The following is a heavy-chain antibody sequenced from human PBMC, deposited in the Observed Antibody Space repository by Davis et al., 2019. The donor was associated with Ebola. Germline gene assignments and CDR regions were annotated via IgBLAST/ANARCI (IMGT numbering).Heavy chain of an antibody. J-gene: IGHJ4*02. CDR2: ISGSGGST. Sequence: PGGSLRLSCAASGFTFSSYAMSWVRQAPGKGLEWVSAISGSGGSTYYADSVKGRFTISRDNSKNTLYLQMNSLRAEDTAVYYCAKQGDIVVVPEAFDYWGQGTLVTVSS. CDR1: GFTFSSYA. V-gene: IGHV3-23*01. CDR3: AKQGDIVVVPEAFDY. D-gene: IGHD2-2*01.